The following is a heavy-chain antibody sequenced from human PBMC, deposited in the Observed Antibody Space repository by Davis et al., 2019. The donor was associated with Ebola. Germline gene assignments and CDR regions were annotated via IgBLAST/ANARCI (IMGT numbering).Heavy chain of an antibody. CDR2: IDAGGTST. CDR3: AKDRGTVEISGGLAGLFSTEKVVAAGDSDS. CDR1: GFTFGHYR. J-gene: IGHJ4*02. D-gene: IGHD6-13*01. Sequence: PGGSLRLSCVASGFTFGHYRMNWVRQAPGKGLEWVSSIDAGGTSTFYGDSVKGRFSISRDNAQSALYLQMNSLRAEDAAVYYCAKDRGTVEISGGLAGLFSTEKVVAAGDSDSWGRGTRVTVSS. V-gene: IGHV3-21*01.